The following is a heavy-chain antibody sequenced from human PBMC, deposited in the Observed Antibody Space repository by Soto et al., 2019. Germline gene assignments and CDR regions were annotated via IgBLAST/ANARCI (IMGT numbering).Heavy chain of an antibody. J-gene: IGHJ5*02. V-gene: IGHV3-15*01. Sequence: PGGSLRLSCAVSGLSVSNAWMGWVRQAPGKGLEWIARLKRKSAGGASDYAAPVKGRFIISRDDSANILYLQMNTLRTEDSAVYFYTTDLWRIAVVVGSTGYFNPWGQGTPVTVSS. CDR3: TTDLWRIAVVVGSTGYFNP. CDR2: LKRKSAGGAS. CDR1: GLSVSNAW. D-gene: IGHD2-15*01.